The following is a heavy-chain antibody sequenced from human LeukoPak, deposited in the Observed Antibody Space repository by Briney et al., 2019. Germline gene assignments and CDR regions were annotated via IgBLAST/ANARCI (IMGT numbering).Heavy chain of an antibody. J-gene: IGHJ4*02. CDR2: IRSKAYGGTT. Sequence: PGRSLRLSCTASGFTFGDYAMSWFRQAPGKGLEWVGFIRSKAYGGTTEYAASVKGRFTISRDDSKGIAYLQMNSLKTEGTAVYYCTRTMVVTPTSEFDYWGQGTLVTVSS. CDR1: GFTFGDYA. V-gene: IGHV3-49*03. CDR3: TRTMVVTPTSEFDY. D-gene: IGHD2-21*02.